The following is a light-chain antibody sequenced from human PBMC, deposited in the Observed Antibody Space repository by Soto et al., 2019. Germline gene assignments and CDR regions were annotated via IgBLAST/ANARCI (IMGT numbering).Light chain of an antibody. J-gene: IGLJ1*01. CDR1: GSDIGGYDY. CDR3: CSFAGSHTYV. Sequence: QSVLTQSRSVSGSPGQSVTISCTGTGSDIGGYDYVSWYQQHPGKAPKLIIYDVSERPSGVPDRFSGSKSGNTASLTISGLQAEDEADYHCCSFAGSHTYVFGTGTKVTVL. V-gene: IGLV2-11*01. CDR2: DVS.